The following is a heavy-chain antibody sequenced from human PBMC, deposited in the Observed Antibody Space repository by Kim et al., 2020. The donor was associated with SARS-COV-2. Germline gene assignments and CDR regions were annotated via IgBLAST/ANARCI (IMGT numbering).Heavy chain of an antibody. CDR3: AKDPLGAMGGRFILSAFDY. CDR2: ISYDGSNY. CDR1: GFIFRSFG. D-gene: IGHD1-26*01. Sequence: GGSLRLSCAASGFIFRSFGMHWVRQAPGKGLEWVAVISYDGSNYYYEDSVKGRFTISRDNSKNTLYLQMNSLRAEDTAVYYCAKDPLGAMGGRFILSAFDYWGQGTQVTVSS. V-gene: IGHV3-30*18. J-gene: IGHJ4*02.